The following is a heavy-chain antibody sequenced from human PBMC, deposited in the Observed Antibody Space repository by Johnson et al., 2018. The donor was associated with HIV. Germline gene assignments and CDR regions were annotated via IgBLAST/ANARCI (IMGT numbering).Heavy chain of an antibody. Sequence: VQLVESGGGLVQPGRSLRLSCAASGFTFDDYAMHWVRQAPGKGLEWVSGISWNSGSIGYADSVKGRFTISRDNAKNSLYLQMNSLRAEDTAVYYCASLAHSSSSLAFDIWGQGTMVTVSS. V-gene: IGHV3-9*01. J-gene: IGHJ3*02. CDR2: ISWNSGSI. CDR3: ASLAHSSSSLAFDI. D-gene: IGHD6-6*01. CDR1: GFTFDDYA.